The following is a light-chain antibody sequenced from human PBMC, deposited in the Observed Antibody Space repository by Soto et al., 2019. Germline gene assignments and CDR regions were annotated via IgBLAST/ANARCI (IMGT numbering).Light chain of an antibody. CDR3: QQCYSTPLT. V-gene: IGKV1-39*01. Sequence: DIQMTQSPSSLFASVGDRVTITCRASQSISSYLNWYQQKPGKAPKLLIYAASSLQSGVPSRFSGSGSGTDFTLTISSLQPEDFATYYCQQCYSTPLTFGGGTKGEIK. CDR2: AAS. J-gene: IGKJ4*01. CDR1: QSISSY.